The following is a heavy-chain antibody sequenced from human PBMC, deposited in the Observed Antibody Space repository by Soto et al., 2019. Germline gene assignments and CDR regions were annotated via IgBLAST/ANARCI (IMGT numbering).Heavy chain of an antibody. CDR2: INHSGST. J-gene: IGHJ4*02. Sequence: PSETLSLTCAVYGGSFSVYYWSWIRQPPGKGLEWIGEINHSGSTNYNPSLKSRVTLSVDTSKNQFSLKLSSVTAADTAVYYCARLGDCSSTRCLFDDDRLDYWGQGTLVTVSS. V-gene: IGHV4-34*01. CDR3: ARLGDCSSTRCLFDDDRLDY. CDR1: GGSFSVYY. D-gene: IGHD2-2*01.